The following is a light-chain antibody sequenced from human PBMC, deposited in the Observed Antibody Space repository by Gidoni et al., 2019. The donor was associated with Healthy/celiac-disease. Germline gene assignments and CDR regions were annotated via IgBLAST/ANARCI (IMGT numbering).Light chain of an antibody. CDR3: QQYYSTPAIT. Sequence: DLPISQSPYSLAAPLGERATINCKSSQSVLYRSNNKNYLAWYQQKPGQPPKLLIYWASTRESGVPDRCSGSGSGTDFTLTISRLQAEDVAVYYCQQYYSTPAITFGQGTRLEIK. J-gene: IGKJ5*01. V-gene: IGKV4-1*01. CDR1: QSVLYRSNNKNY. CDR2: WAS.